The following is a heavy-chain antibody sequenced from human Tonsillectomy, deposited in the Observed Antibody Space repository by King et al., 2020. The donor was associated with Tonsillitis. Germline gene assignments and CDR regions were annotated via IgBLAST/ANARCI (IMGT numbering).Heavy chain of an antibody. D-gene: IGHD3-9*01. V-gene: IGHV3-74*01. CDR1: GFTFSSYW. J-gene: IGHJ6*02. CDR2: INSDGSST. Sequence: VQLVESGGGLVQPGGSLRLSCAASGFTFSSYWMHWVRQAPGKGLVWVSRINSDGSSTSYADSVKGRFTISRDNAKNTLYLQMNRLRAEDTAVYYCARDYDILTGGYYYYYYGMDVWGQGTTVTVSS. CDR3: ARDYDILTGGYYYYYYGMDV.